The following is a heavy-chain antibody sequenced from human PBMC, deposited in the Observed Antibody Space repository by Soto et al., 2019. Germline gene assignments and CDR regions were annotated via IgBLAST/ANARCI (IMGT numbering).Heavy chain of an antibody. Sequence: QVQLQESAPGLVKPSQTLSLTCTFSGASISSGGYYWSWLRQQPGKGLEWIGYIYYSGSTYYNPPLKSRVTISVDTSKNQFSLKLSSVTAADTAVYYCARGLGSGSHFDAFDIWGQGTMVTVSS. CDR1: GASISSGGYY. CDR2: IYYSGST. CDR3: ARGLGSGSHFDAFDI. J-gene: IGHJ3*02. V-gene: IGHV4-31*03. D-gene: IGHD3-10*01.